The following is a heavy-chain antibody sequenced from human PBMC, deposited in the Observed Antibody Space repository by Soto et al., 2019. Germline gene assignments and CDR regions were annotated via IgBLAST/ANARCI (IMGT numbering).Heavy chain of an antibody. J-gene: IGHJ4*02. CDR2: INQDGSEK. Sequence: EVQLLESGGGLVQPGGSLRLSCAVSGLTFKSYAMSWVRQAPGKGLEWVANINQDGSEKHYVDSVKGRFTISRDNAKNSLYLQMSSLTAEDSALYYCSPSLDYWGQGTLVTVSS. V-gene: IGHV3-7*01. CDR1: GLTFKSYA. CDR3: SPSLDY.